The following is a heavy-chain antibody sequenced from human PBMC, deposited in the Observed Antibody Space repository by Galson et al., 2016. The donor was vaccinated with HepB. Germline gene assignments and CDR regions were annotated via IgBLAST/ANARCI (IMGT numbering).Heavy chain of an antibody. CDR2: IHSGGDT. CDR1: GFSVSNNY. J-gene: IGHJ5*02. Sequence: SLRLSCASSGFSVSNNYMSWVRLAPGKGLEWVSVIHSGGDTNYADSVKGRFTISRDNSKNTLYLQMNSLRAADTAVYYCTRELGGAWFGPWGQGTLVTVSS. CDR3: TRELGGAWFGP. V-gene: IGHV3-53*01. D-gene: IGHD3-10*01.